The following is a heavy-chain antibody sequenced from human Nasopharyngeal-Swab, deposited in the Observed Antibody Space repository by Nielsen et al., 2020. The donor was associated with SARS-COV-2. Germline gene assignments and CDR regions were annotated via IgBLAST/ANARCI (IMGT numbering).Heavy chain of an antibody. CDR2: IFYTGST. CDR3: ASSRSVVSATGYYYYYYMDV. Sequence: SETLSLTCTVSGGSISSYYWSWIRQPRGKGLERIGYIFYTGSTNYNPSLKSRVTISVDTSKNQCSLKLSSVTAADTAVYYCASSRSVVSATGYYYYYYMDVWGKGTTVTVSS. V-gene: IGHV4-59*01. CDR1: GGSISSYY. D-gene: IGHD2-15*01. J-gene: IGHJ6*03.